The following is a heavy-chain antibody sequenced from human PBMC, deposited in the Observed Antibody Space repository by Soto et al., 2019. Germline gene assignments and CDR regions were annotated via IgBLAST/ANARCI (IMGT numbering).Heavy chain of an antibody. J-gene: IGHJ4*02. D-gene: IGHD1-26*01. Sequence: PSETLSLTCTVSGGSISSSRSYWGWIRQPPGKGLECIGSIYYSGSTYYSPSLKSQVNISVDTSKNLFFLKLSSVTAADTVVYYCARRGLVGATTFDYWGQGTLVTVSS. V-gene: IGHV4-39*01. CDR2: IYYSGST. CDR1: GGSISSSRSY. CDR3: ARRGLVGATTFDY.